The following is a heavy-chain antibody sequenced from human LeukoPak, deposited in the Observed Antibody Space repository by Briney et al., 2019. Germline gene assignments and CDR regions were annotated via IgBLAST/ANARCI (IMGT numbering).Heavy chain of an antibody. V-gene: IGHV4-61*02. CDR3: ARDRFYQLRNYYYYMDV. Sequence: SETLSLTCTVSGGSISSGSYYWSWIRQPAGRGLEWIGRIYTSGSTNYNPSLNSRVTISVDTSKNQFSLKLSSVTAADTAVYYCARDRFYQLRNYYYYMDVWGKGTTVTVSS. CDR1: GGSISSGSYY. CDR2: IYTSGST. J-gene: IGHJ6*03. D-gene: IGHD2-2*01.